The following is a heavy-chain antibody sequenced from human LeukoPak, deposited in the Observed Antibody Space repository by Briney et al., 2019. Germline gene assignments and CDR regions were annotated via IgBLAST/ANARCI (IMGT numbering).Heavy chain of an antibody. CDR2: LNWNGGST. CDR3: AREQHGGYYAFDI. V-gene: IGHV3-20*04. J-gene: IGHJ3*02. Sequence: SGGSLRLSCAASGFTFDDYGMSWVRQAPGKGLEWVSGLNWNGGSTGYADSVKGRFTISRDNAKNSLYLQMNDLRAEDTAVYYCAREQHGGYYAFDIWGQGTMVTVSS. D-gene: IGHD3-22*01. CDR1: GFTFDDYG.